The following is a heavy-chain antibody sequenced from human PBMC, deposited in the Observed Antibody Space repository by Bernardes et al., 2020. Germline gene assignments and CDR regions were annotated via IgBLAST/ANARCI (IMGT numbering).Heavy chain of an antibody. CDR3: ARAPVQLERNPPRDNWFDP. CDR1: GYTFTSYG. Sequence: ASVKVSCKASGYTFTSYGISWVRQAPGQGLEWMGWISAYNGNTNYAQKLQGRVTMTTDTSTSTAYMELRSLRSDDTAVYYCARAPVQLERNPPRDNWFDPWGQGTLVTVSS. D-gene: IGHD1-1*01. V-gene: IGHV1-18*01. J-gene: IGHJ5*02. CDR2: ISAYNGNT.